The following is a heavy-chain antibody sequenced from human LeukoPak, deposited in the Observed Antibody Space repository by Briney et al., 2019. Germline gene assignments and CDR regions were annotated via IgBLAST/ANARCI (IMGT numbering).Heavy chain of an antibody. D-gene: IGHD6-6*01. CDR1: GFTFSSYW. V-gene: IGHV3-7*01. CDR3: ARRGGKYSSSSGPHDAFDI. CDR2: IKQDGSEK. J-gene: IGHJ3*02. Sequence: GGSLRLSCAASGFTFSSYWMSWVRQAPGKGLEWVANIKQDGSEKYYVDSVKGRFTISRDNAKNSLYLQMNSLRAEDTAVYYCARRGGKYSSSSGPHDAFDIWGQGTMVTVSS.